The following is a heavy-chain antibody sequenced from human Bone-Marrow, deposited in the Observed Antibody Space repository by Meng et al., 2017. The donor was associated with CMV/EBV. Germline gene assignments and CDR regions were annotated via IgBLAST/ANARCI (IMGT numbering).Heavy chain of an antibody. V-gene: IGHV3-30*02. CDR2: TRYDGSTK. CDR3: AKNPNSGWYYYNGMDV. D-gene: IGHD6-19*01. J-gene: IGHJ6*02. CDR1: GFTFSTYG. Sequence: GESLKISCAASGFTFSTYGMHWVRQAPGKGLEWVAFTRYDGSTKHYADSLKGRFTISRDNSKNTLYLQMSSLRVEDTAVYFCAKNPNSGWYYYNGMDVCGQGTTVTVSS.